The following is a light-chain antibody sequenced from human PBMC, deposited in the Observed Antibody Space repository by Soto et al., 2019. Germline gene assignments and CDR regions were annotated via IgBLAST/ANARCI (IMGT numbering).Light chain of an antibody. Sequence: DIQMTQSPSTLSASVGDRVTITCRASQSISSWLAWYQQKPGKAPKLLIYEAFSLQSGVPSRFSGSGSGTEFTVTISSLQPDEFATYYCQQYNSYPWTFGQGTKVEIK. CDR1: QSISSW. J-gene: IGKJ1*01. CDR3: QQYNSYPWT. CDR2: EAF. V-gene: IGKV1-5*03.